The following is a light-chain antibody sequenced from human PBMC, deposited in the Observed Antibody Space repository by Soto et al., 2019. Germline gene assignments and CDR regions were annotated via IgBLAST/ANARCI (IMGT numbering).Light chain of an antibody. CDR1: QSISSY. CDR2: AAS. J-gene: IGKJ5*01. CDR3: QQCYSTPWT. Sequence: DIQMTQSPSSLSASVGDGVTITCRASQSISSYLAWYQQKPGKAPKLLIYAASSRPSGVPSRFSGSGSGTDFTLTISSLEPEDFVAYYCQQCYSTPWTFGQGTRLEIK. V-gene: IGKV1-39*01.